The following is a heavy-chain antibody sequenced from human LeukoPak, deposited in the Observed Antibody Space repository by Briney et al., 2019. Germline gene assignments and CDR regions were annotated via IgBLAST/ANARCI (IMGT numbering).Heavy chain of an antibody. J-gene: IGHJ4*02. CDR1: GGTFSSYA. CDR3: ARYRSSVGATMPPVFDY. CDR2: TIPIFGTA. V-gene: IGHV1-69*01. Sequence: SVKVSCKASGGTFSSYAISWVRQAPGQGLEWMGGTIPIFGTANYAQKFQGRVTITADESTSTAYMELSSLRSEDTAVYYCARYRSSVGATMPPVFDYWGQGTLVTVSS. D-gene: IGHD1-26*01.